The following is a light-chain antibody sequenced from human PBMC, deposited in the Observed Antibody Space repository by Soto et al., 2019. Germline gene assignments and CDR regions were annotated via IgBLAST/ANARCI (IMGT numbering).Light chain of an antibody. Sequence: DIQMTQSPSSLSASVGDRVTITCQASQDISNYLNWYQQKPGKAPTLLIYDASNLETGVPSRFSGSGSGTDFTFTISSLQPEDIATYYCQQYDNLPLTFGGGTKGESK. CDR2: DAS. CDR1: QDISNY. V-gene: IGKV1-33*01. J-gene: IGKJ4*01. CDR3: QQYDNLPLT.